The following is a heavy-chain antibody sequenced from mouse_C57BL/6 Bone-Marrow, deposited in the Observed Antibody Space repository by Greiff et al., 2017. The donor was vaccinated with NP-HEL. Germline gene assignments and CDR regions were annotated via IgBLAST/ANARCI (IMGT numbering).Heavy chain of an antibody. CDR3: ARGADGYYFDY. D-gene: IGHD2-3*01. CDR2: IYPGSGNT. Sequence: VQLQQSGAELVRPGASVKLSCKASGYTFTDYYINWVKQRPGQGLEWIARIYPGSGNTYYNEKFKGKATLTAEKSSSTAYMQLSSLTSEDSAVYFCARGADGYYFDYWGQGTTLTVSS. V-gene: IGHV1-76*01. J-gene: IGHJ2*01. CDR1: GYTFTDYY.